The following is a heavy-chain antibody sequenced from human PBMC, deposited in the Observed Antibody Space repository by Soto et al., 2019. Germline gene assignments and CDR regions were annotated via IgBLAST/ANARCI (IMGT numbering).Heavy chain of an antibody. CDR1: GGTFSSFINYP. J-gene: IGHJ4*02. D-gene: IGHD3-3*01. Sequence: SVKVSCKSSGGTFSSFINYPINWVRQAPGQGLEWMGGIVPNVGTVNYAQKFRGKVTITADKSTGTAYMELSSLRSEDTALYYCARRDTSGFLRYFDNWGQGTQVTVSP. CDR3: ARRDTSGFLRYFDN. V-gene: IGHV1-69*06. CDR2: IVPNVGTV.